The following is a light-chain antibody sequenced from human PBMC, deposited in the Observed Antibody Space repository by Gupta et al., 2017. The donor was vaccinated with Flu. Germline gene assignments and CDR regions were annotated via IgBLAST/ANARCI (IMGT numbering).Light chain of an antibody. CDR1: QSVSSY. V-gene: IGKV3-11*01. CDR3: QKRSNWPRIT. Sequence: EIVLTQSPATLSLSPGERATLYCRASQSVSSYLAWYQQKPCQAPRLNIYDASNKATGSPNRFSGTGFGTGFTLTISSLDTKDFAVYYCQKRSNWPRITFGQGTRLEIK. CDR2: DAS. J-gene: IGKJ5*01.